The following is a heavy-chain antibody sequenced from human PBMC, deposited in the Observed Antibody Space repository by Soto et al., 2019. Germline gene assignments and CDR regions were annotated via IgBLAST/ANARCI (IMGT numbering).Heavy chain of an antibody. D-gene: IGHD4-17*01. V-gene: IGHV4-31*03. CDR3: AREVHPTPGDYLYFHD. Sequence: SLTCTVSGGSISSGVYYCSRIRQHPGKGLEWIGYIYSSGSPYYNPSLKSRVTISVDTSKNQFSLKLSSVTAADTAVYYCAREVHPTPGDYLYFHDWGQGTLVT. J-gene: IGHJ1*01. CDR1: GGSISSGVYY. CDR2: IYSSGSP.